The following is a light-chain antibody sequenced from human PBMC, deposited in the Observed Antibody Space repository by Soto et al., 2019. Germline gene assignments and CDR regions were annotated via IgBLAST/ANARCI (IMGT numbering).Light chain of an antibody. CDR3: QQYNSYPWT. CDR1: QTIATY. J-gene: IGKJ1*01. CDR2: DAS. Sequence: IEMTQSPASLSASVGDRVTITCRASQTIATYLNWFQHKSGRAPKLLIYDASSLESGVPSRFSGSGSGTEFTLTISSLQPDDFATYYCQQYNSYPWTFGQGTKVEIK. V-gene: IGKV1-5*01.